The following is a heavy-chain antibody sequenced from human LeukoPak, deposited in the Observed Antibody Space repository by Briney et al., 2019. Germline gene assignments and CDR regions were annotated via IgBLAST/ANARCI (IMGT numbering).Heavy chain of an antibody. J-gene: IGHJ4*02. CDR3: ASGAYGSGNFGY. CDR2: SHYSGST. D-gene: IGHD3-10*01. V-gene: IGHV4-59*01. CDR1: GGSISSYY. Sequence: PSETLSLTCTVSGGSISSYYWSWIRQPPGKGLEWLGYSHYSGSTNYNPSLKSRVTISVDTSKNQFSLKLSSMTAADTAVYYCASGAYGSGNFGYWGQGTLVTVSS.